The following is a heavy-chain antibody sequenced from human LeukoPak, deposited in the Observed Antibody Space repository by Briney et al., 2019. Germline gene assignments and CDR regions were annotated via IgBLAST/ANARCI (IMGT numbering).Heavy chain of an antibody. D-gene: IGHD3-22*01. CDR3: ARGLDYYDSSGYFDY. J-gene: IGHJ4*02. V-gene: IGHV4-30-2*01. CDR2: IYHSGST. CDR1: GGSISSGGYS. Sequence: SETLSLTCAVSGGSISSGGYSWSWIRQPPGKGLEWIGYIYHSGSTYYNPSLKSRVTISVDRSKNQFSLKLSSVTAADTAVYYCARGLDYYDSSGYFDYWGQGTLVTVSS.